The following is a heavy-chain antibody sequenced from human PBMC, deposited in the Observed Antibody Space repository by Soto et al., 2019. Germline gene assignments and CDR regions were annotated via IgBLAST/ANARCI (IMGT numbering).Heavy chain of an antibody. Sequence: GGSLIRSCPASGFTFSSYSMNWVRQAPGKGLEWVSSISSSSSYIYYADSVKGRFTISRDNAKNSLYLQMNSLRAEDTAVYYCARDSSSSLSFDYWGQGT. CDR3: ARDSSSSLSFDY. J-gene: IGHJ4*02. CDR2: ISSSSSYI. D-gene: IGHD6-6*01. CDR1: GFTFSSYS. V-gene: IGHV3-21*01.